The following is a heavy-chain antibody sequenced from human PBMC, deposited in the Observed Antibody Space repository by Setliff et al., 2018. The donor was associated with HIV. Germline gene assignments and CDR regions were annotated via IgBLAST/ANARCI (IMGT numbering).Heavy chain of an antibody. V-gene: IGHV4-38-2*01. Sequence: SEALSLTCAVSGYSVSSGYYWGWIRQPPGKGLEWIASIYYSGSTYYAPSLKSRVTISVDTSKNQFSLKLTSVTAADTSVYYCARAHPSGGFDYWGQGTLVTVSS. D-gene: IGHD3-10*01. J-gene: IGHJ4*02. CDR3: ARAHPSGGFDY. CDR1: GYSVSSGYY. CDR2: IYYSGST.